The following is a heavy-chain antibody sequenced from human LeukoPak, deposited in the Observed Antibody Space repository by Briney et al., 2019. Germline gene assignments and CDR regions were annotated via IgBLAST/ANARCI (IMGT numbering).Heavy chain of an antibody. D-gene: IGHD3-9*01. J-gene: IGHJ4*02. CDR3: AREVYDVLTTYSKYYFDY. CDR2: IYYTGST. CDR1: GGSISSYY. Sequence: PSETLSLTCTVSGGSISSYYWSWIRQPPGKGLEWIGSIYYTGSTNYNPSLKSRVTISIDTSKNQFSLKLSSVTAADTAVYYCAREVYDVLTTYSKYYFDYWGQGTLVTVSS. V-gene: IGHV4-59*01.